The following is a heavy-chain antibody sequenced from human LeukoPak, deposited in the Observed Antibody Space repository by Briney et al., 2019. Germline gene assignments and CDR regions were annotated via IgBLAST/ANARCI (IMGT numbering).Heavy chain of an antibody. D-gene: IGHD1-26*01. V-gene: IGHV4-59*01. CDR3: ARAPIVGATLFDY. CDR1: GGSISSYY. CDR2: IYYSGST. Sequence: PSETLSLTCTVSGGSISSYYWSWIRQPPGKGLEWIGYIYYSGSTNYNPSLKSRVTISVDTSKNQFSLKLSSVTAADTAAYYCARAPIVGATLFDYWGQGTLVTVSS. J-gene: IGHJ4*02.